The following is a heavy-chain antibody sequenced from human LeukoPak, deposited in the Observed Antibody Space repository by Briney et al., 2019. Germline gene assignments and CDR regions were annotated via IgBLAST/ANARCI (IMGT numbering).Heavy chain of an antibody. D-gene: IGHD3-10*01. CDR1: EFTFNRYW. CDR3: ARDALFGSGRTHLDF. Sequence: GVSLRLSCVASASEFTFNRYWMSWVRQAPGKGLQWVANIKHDGGEAFYVDSVKGRFTISRDNARNLLSIQMNSLTIDDTGVYFCARDALFGSGRTHLDFWGQGTLVSVSP. V-gene: IGHV3-7*04. J-gene: IGHJ4*02. CDR2: IKHDGGEA.